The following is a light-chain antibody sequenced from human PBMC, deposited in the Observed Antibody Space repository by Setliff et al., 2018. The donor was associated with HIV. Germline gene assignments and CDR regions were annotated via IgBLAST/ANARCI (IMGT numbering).Light chain of an antibody. CDR2: NVS. CDR3: CSYAGSSTYV. Sequence: QSVLTQPASVSGSPGQTITISCTGTSSDIGGYNYVSWYQQHPGEAPRLIIYNVSKRPSGVSNRFSGSKSGNTASLTISGLQAEDEADYYCCSYAGSSTYVFGTGTKVTGL. CDR1: SSDIGGYNY. J-gene: IGLJ1*01. V-gene: IGLV2-23*02.